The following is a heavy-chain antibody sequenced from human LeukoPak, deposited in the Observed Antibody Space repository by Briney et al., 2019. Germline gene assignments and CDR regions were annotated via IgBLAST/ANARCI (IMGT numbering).Heavy chain of an antibody. V-gene: IGHV3-48*03. CDR3: ARYQLWFGEP. CDR1: RFTFSTYE. J-gene: IGHJ5*02. D-gene: IGHD3-10*01. CDR2: ISSSGSTL. Sequence: GGSLRLSCAASRFTFSTYEMHWVRQAPGKGLEWMLNISSSGSTLYYADSVKGRFTISRDNAKNLLYLKMSSHGAEDTAVYYCARYQLWFGEPWGQGTLVTVSS.